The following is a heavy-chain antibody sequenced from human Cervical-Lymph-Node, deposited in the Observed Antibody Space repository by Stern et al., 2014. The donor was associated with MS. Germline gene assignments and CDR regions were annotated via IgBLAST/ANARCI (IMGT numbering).Heavy chain of an antibody. CDR2: ITPSGGNT. CDR1: GYTFTTYC. CDR3: ARATFDDSSAYFQYYFDH. J-gene: IGHJ4*02. Sequence: QVQLVQSGAEVRKPGASVKVSCQASGYTFTTYCMHWGRQAPGHGLEWMGVITPSGGNTNYAQKFQGRVTMTRDPSTSTVYMELSSLRSEATAMYYCARATFDDSSAYFQYYFDHWGQGTLVTVSS. D-gene: IGHD3-22*01. V-gene: IGHV1-46*03.